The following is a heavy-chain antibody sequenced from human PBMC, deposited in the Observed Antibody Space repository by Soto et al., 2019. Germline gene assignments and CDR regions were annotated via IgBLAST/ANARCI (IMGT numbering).Heavy chain of an antibody. J-gene: IGHJ4*02. Sequence: VGSLRLSCAASGFTFSNAWMSWVRQAPGKGLEWVGRIKSKTDGGTTDYAAPVKGRFTISRDDSKNTLYLQMNSLKTEDTAVYYCTTSIAEAGPPDYWGQGTLVTVSS. CDR3: TTSIAEAGPPDY. V-gene: IGHV3-15*01. CDR2: IKSKTDGGTT. CDR1: GFTFSNAW. D-gene: IGHD6-13*01.